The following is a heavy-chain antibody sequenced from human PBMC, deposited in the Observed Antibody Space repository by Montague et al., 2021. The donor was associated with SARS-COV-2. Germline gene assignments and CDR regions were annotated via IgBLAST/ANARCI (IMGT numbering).Heavy chain of an antibody. V-gene: IGHV4-39*01. CDR2: IYYSGST. CDR3: ARHGKTRIAMIAVVIGYFDY. CDR1: GGSISSSSYY. D-gene: IGHD3-22*01. J-gene: IGHJ4*02. Sequence: SETLSLTCTVSGGSISSSSYYWGWIRQPPGKGLEWIGSIYYSGSTYYNPSLKSRVTISVDTSKNQFSLKLSSVTAADTAVYYCARHGKTRIAMIAVVIGYFDYWGQGTLVTGSS.